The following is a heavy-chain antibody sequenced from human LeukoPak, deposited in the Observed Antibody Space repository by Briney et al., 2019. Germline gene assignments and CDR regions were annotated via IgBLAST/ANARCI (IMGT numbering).Heavy chain of an antibody. V-gene: IGHV4-39*01. CDR1: GGSVSSSSYY. CDR2: MYYSGSA. CDR3: ARPMAYCSSNSCYSSFDI. Sequence: PSETLSLTCTVSGGSVSSSSYYWGWIRQPPGKGLEWIGSMYYSGSAYYNPSLTSRATISEDTSKNQFSLKLSSVTAADTAVYYCARPMAYCSSNSCYSSFDIWGQGTMVTVSS. J-gene: IGHJ3*02. D-gene: IGHD2-2*01.